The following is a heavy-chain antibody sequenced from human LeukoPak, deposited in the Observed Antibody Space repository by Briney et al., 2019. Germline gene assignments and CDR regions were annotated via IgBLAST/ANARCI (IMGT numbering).Heavy chain of an antibody. CDR3: AKAPVTTCRGAFCYPFDY. Sequence: GGSLRLSCAASGFTLSSYAMSWVRQAPGKGLGWVSAISDTGNTYHADSVKGRFTISRDSSKNTLFLQMNRMRPEDAAVYYCAKAPVTTCRGAFCYPFDYWGLGTLVTVSS. CDR2: ISDTGNT. CDR1: GFTLSSYA. D-gene: IGHD2-15*01. J-gene: IGHJ4*02. V-gene: IGHV3-23*01.